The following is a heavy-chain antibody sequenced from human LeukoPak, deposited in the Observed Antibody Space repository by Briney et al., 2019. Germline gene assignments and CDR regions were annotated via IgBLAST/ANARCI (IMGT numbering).Heavy chain of an antibody. CDR2: IWYDGCNK. CDR3: ARDATIVRGLLNYGMDV. V-gene: IGHV3-33*01. D-gene: IGHD3-10*01. CDR1: GFTFSSYG. Sequence: GGSLRLSCAASGFTFSSYGMHWVRQAPGKGLEWVAVIWYDGCNKYYADSVKGRFTISRDNSKNTLYLQMNSLRAEDTAVYYCARDATIVRGLLNYGMDVWGQGTTVTVSS. J-gene: IGHJ6*02.